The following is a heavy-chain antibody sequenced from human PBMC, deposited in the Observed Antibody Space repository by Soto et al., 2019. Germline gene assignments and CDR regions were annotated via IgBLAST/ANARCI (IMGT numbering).Heavy chain of an antibody. Sequence: GGSLRLSCAASGFTFSSYAMSWVRQAPGKGLEWASAISGSGGSTYYADSVKGRFTISRDNSKNTLYLQMNSLRAEDTAVYYCAKGLVGATGSFDYWGQGTLVTVSS. D-gene: IGHD1-26*01. CDR1: GFTFSSYA. V-gene: IGHV3-23*01. J-gene: IGHJ4*02. CDR2: ISGSGGST. CDR3: AKGLVGATGSFDY.